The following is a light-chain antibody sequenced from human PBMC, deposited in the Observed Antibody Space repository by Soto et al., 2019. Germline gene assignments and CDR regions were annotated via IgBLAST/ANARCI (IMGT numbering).Light chain of an antibody. V-gene: IGLV1-44*01. Sequence: QSVLTQPPSASGTPGQRVTISCSGGSSNIGGNTVNWYQQPPGAAPKLIIFSNSQRPSGVPDRFSGSKSGTSASLAIGGLQSEDEAEYYCSTWDDSLNGPLFGGGTKLTVL. J-gene: IGLJ2*01. CDR3: STWDDSLNGPL. CDR1: SSNIGGNT. CDR2: SNS.